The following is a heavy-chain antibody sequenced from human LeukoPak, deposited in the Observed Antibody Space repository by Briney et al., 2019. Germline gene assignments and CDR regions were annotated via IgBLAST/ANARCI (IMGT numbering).Heavy chain of an antibody. D-gene: IGHD7-27*01. CDR3: AAEGGEREFDY. CDR2: ISYHGINK. J-gene: IGHJ4*02. Sequence: TGGSLRLSCAASGFTFSNAWMSWVRQAPGKGLEWVAVISYHGINKYYADSVKGRFAISRDNSKNTLYLQMNTLRSEDTAVYYCAAEGGEREFDYWGQGTLVTVSS. CDR1: GFTFSNAW. V-gene: IGHV3-30*03.